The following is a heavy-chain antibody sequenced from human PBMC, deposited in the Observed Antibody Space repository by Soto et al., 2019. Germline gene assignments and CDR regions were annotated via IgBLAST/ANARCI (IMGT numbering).Heavy chain of an antibody. J-gene: IGHJ4*02. D-gene: IGHD2-15*01. V-gene: IGHV3-33*01. Sequence: GGSLRLSCAASGFTFSSYAMHWVRQAPGKGLEWVAVIYYDGSNKYYVDSVKGRFTISRDNSNNTLYLQMNSLRAEDTAVYYCARPYCSGGICYYYFDYWGQGTLVTVSS. CDR2: IYYDGSNK. CDR3: ARPYCSGGICYYYFDY. CDR1: GFTFSSYA.